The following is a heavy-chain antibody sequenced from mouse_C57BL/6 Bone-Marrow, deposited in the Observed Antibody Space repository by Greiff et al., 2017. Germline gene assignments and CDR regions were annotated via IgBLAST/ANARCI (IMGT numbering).Heavy chain of an antibody. CDR2: IYPGDGDT. V-gene: IGHV1-82*01. D-gene: IGHD1-1*01. J-gene: IGHJ2*01. Sequence: VQLQQSGPELVKPGASVKISCKASGYAFSSSWMNWVKQRPGKGLEWIGRIYPGDGDTNYNGKFQGKATLTADKSSSTAYMQLSSLTSEDSAVYFCAIITTVVLDYWGQGTTLTVSS. CDR3: AIITTVVLDY. CDR1: GYAFSSSW.